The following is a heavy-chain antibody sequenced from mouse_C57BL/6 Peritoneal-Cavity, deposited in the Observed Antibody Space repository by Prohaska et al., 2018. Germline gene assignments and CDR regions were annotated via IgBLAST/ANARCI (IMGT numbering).Heavy chain of an antibody. J-gene: IGHJ2*01. D-gene: IGHD1-1*01. CDR2: IRLKSDNYAT. Sequence: EVKLEESGGGLVQPGGSMKISCVASGFTFSNYWMNWVRHSPEKELEWVAQIRLKSDNYATHYAESVKGRFTISRDDSKSSVYLQMNNLRAEDTGIYYCTGCTVAPCDYWGQGTTLTVSS. CDR1: GFTFSNYW. V-gene: IGHV6-3*01. CDR3: TGCTVAPCDY.